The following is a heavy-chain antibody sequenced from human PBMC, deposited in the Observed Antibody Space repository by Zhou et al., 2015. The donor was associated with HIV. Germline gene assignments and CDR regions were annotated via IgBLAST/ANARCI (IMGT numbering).Heavy chain of an antibody. V-gene: IGHV3-15*01. D-gene: IGHD3-22*01. CDR2: IKSKSDRGTT. CDR3: VTRGYYPDTSAYSY. CDR1: GFSFTDAW. Sequence: EVQLVESGGDLLKPGGSLRLSCEVSGFSFTDAWMSWVRQAPGKGLEWVGHIKSKSDRGTTDYGAPVKGRFTISRDDSENTVYLQMNSLKSEDTAVYYCVTRGYYPDTSAYSYWGQGTLVTVSS. J-gene: IGHJ1*01.